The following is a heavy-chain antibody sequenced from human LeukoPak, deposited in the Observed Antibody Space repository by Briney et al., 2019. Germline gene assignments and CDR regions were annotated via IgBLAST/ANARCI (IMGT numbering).Heavy chain of an antibody. V-gene: IGHV3-23*01. J-gene: IGHJ4*02. CDR2: ISGRRGDT. Sequence: GGSLRLSCAASGFTFSSYAMSWVRHAPGKGLEWVSAISGRRGDTYYADSVKGRFTISRDNSKNTLYLQMNSLRAEDTSVYYCARERDSSGYFDSWGQGTLVTVSS. CDR1: GFTFSSYA. CDR3: ARERDSSGYFDS. D-gene: IGHD3-22*01.